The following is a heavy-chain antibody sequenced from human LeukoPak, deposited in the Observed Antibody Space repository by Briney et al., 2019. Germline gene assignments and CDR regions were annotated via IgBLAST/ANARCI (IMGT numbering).Heavy chain of an antibody. J-gene: IGHJ3*02. CDR3: AKHRGYGSGSYYGDAFDI. Sequence: PGGSLRLSCAASGFTFDDYAMHRVRQAPGKGLVWVSGISWNSGSIGYADSVKGRFTISRDNAKNSLYLQMNSLRAEDTALYYCAKHRGYGSGSYYGDAFDIWGQGTMVTVSS. D-gene: IGHD3-10*01. CDR1: GFTFDDYA. V-gene: IGHV3-9*01. CDR2: ISWNSGSI.